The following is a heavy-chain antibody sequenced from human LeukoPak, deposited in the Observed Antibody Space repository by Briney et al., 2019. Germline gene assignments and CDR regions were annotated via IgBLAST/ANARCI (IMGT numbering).Heavy chain of an antibody. J-gene: IGHJ4*02. Sequence: XXQXPXRGLEXXXXIYHSGSTYYNPSLKSRVTISVDRSKTQFSLKLSSVTVADTAVYYCARGYYGSGSYYFDYWGQGTLVTVSS. CDR3: ARGYYGSGSYYFDY. V-gene: IGHV4-30-2*01. CDR2: IYHSGST. D-gene: IGHD3-10*01.